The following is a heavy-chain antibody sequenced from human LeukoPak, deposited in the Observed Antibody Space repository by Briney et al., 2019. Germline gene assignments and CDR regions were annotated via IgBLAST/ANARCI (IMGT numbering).Heavy chain of an antibody. D-gene: IGHD5-24*01. CDR3: ARDLEEDGD. Sequence: PGGSLRLSCVASGFTFSSYEMNWVRQAPGKGLEWVSYISSSGSTRYYADSVKGRFTISRDNAKNSLYLQMNSLRAEDTAVYYCARDLEEDGDWGQGTLVTVSS. CDR1: GFTFSSYE. CDR2: ISSSGSTR. V-gene: IGHV3-48*03. J-gene: IGHJ4*02.